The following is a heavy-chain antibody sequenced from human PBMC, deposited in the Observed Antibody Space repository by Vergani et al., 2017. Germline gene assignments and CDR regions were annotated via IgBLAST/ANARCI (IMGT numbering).Heavy chain of an antibody. CDR1: EFTFSDVW. CDR3: TAENEVSFYHSYYHMDV. CDR2: IKSNADGGSA. D-gene: IGHD2/OR15-2a*01. V-gene: IGHV3-15*01. Sequence: EGQLVESGGGLVKPGGSLRLSCAASEFTFSDVWMNWVRQAPGKGLEWVARIKSNADGGSADYAASVKGRFIITIDDSKNFLYLQMNSLKIEDTALYFCTAENEVSFYHSYYHMDVWGKGTTVTVSS. J-gene: IGHJ6*03.